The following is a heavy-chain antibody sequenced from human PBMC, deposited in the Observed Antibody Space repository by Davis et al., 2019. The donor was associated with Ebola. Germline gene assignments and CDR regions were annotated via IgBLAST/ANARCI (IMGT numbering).Heavy chain of an antibody. V-gene: IGHV3-7*03. J-gene: IGHJ5*02. CDR3: ARGSTGP. Sequence: GGSLRLSCVVSGFTFSDYWMSWLRQSPGKGLEWLANIKPDGSEKYHVEGRFTVSRDNSKNSVYLQINSLRGEETAVYYCARGSTGPWGQGTLVTVSS. CDR2: IKPDGSEK. D-gene: IGHD7-27*01. CDR1: GFTFSDYW.